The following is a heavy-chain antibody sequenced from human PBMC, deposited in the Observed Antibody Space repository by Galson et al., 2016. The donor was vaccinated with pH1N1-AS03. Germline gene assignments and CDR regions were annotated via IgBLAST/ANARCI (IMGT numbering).Heavy chain of an antibody. CDR3: ARMRVVAASDTSGYYYFDF. Sequence: TLSLTCSVSGGSITTDYWNWIRQPPGKGLEWIGYVSHDGNTNYNPSLYSRVTMSVDTSKNQFSLKLNSVGAADTAVYYCARMRVVAASDTSGYYYFDFWGQGALVTVSS. CDR1: GGSITTDY. V-gene: IGHV4-59*08. J-gene: IGHJ4*02. CDR2: VSHDGNT. D-gene: IGHD3-22*01.